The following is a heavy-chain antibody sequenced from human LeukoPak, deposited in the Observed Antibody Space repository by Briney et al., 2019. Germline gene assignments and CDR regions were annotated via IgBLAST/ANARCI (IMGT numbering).Heavy chain of an antibody. CDR3: ASLNCSSISCYANY. V-gene: IGHV3-11*04. CDR1: GFTFSDYY. J-gene: IGHJ4*02. D-gene: IGHD2-2*01. CDR2: ISSSGSTI. Sequence: RAGGSLRLSCAASGFTFSDYYMSWIRQAPGKGLEWVSYISSSGSTIYYADSVKGRFTISRDNAKNSLYLQMNSLRAEDTAVYYCASLNCSSISCYANYWGQGTLVTVSS.